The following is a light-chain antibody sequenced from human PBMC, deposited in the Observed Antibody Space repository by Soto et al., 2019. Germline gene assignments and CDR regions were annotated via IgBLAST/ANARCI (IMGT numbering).Light chain of an antibody. CDR3: ATWDSSLSAVI. Sequence: QSVLTQPPSVSAAPGQKVTISCSGISSHNGYNYVSWYQQLPGTAPKLLIYDNDKRPSGIPDRFSGSKSGTSATLGITGLQTGDEGDYYCATWDSSLSAVIFGGGTKLTVL. CDR1: SSHNGYNY. V-gene: IGLV1-51*01. CDR2: DND. J-gene: IGLJ2*01.